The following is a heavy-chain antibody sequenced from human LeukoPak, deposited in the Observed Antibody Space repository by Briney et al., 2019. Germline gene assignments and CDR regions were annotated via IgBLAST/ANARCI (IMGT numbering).Heavy chain of an antibody. J-gene: IGHJ5*02. CDR2: LLYSGNT. V-gene: IGHV4-59*08. Sequence: PSETLSLTCTVSGGSISTYYWSWIRQPPGKGLEWIGHLLYSGNTKYNPSLKSRVTISVDTSKNQFSLKLSSVTAADTAVYYCARQESGAVAGYGAWFDPWGQGTLVTVSS. D-gene: IGHD6-19*01. CDR1: GGSISTYY. CDR3: ARQESGAVAGYGAWFDP.